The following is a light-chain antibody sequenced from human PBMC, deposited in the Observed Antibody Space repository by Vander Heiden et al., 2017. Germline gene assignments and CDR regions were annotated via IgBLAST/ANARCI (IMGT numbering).Light chain of an antibody. V-gene: IGKV1-5*03. CDR2: KAS. Sequence: EIQTTQSPSTLSASVGDRVTITCRASQSISSWLAWYQQKPGKAPKLLIYKASSLESGVPSRFSGSGSGTEFTLTISSLQPDDFATYYCQQYNSYSWTFGQGTKVEIK. CDR3: QQYNSYSWT. CDR1: QSISSW. J-gene: IGKJ1*01.